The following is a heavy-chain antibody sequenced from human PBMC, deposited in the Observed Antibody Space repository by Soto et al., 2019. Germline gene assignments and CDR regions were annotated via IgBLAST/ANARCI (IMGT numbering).Heavy chain of an antibody. CDR2: ISSTSRYI. Sequence: PGGSLRLSCTASGFTFFTYTMNWVRQAPGKGLEWVSSISSTSRYIYYADSLKGRFTISRDNAKNSLFLQMNSLRAEDTAVYYCARDREVVAGTASSDYWGQGTLVTVSS. CDR1: GFTFFTYT. J-gene: IGHJ4*02. D-gene: IGHD6-19*01. V-gene: IGHV3-21*01. CDR3: ARDREVVAGTASSDY.